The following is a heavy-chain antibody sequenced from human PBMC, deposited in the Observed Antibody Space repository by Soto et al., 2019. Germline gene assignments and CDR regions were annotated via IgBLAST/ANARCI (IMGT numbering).Heavy chain of an antibody. V-gene: IGHV3-7*01. D-gene: IGHD2-15*01. CDR1: GFPFSTYW. J-gene: IGHJ4*02. Sequence: EVQLVESGGGLVQPGGSLRLSCTASGFPFSTYWMTWVRQAPGKGLEWVANIRQDGSEKYYVDSVRGRFTISRDNAKNSLYLQMNSLRAEDTAVYYCARELSGPARLDYWGQGTLVTVSS. CDR3: ARELSGPARLDY. CDR2: IRQDGSEK.